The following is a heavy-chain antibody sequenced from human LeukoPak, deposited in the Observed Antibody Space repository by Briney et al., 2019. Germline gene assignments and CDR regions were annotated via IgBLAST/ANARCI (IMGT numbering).Heavy chain of an antibody. D-gene: IGHD3-22*01. CDR3: AREGYYYDSSGYYGIDY. Sequence: GGSLRLSCAASGFTFSSYSMNWVRQAPGKGLEWVSYISSSGSTIYYADSVKGRFTISRDNAKNSLYLQMNSLRAEDTAVYYCAREGYYYDSSGYYGIDYWGQGTLVTVSS. J-gene: IGHJ4*02. V-gene: IGHV3-48*04. CDR1: GFTFSSYS. CDR2: ISSSGSTI.